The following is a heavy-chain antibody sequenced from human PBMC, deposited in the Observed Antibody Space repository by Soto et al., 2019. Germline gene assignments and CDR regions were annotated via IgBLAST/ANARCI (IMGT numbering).Heavy chain of an antibody. CDR2: VSIGGST. CDR3: AKRRGAGGHFDY. J-gene: IGHJ4*02. Sequence: DVQLLESGGGLVQPEGSLRLSCAASGFTFSSYAMGWVRQGPGKGLEWGAVVSIGGSTHYAGSVRGRFTISRDNSKNTLSLQMNSLTAEDTAVYFCAKRRGAGGHFDYWGQGALVTVSS. V-gene: IGHV3-23*01. D-gene: IGHD2-15*01. CDR1: GFTFSSYA.